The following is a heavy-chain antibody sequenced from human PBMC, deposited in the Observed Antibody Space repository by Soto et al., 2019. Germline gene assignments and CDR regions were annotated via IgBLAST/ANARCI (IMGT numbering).Heavy chain of an antibody. D-gene: IGHD2-2*01. CDR2: IYHSGTT. V-gene: IGHV4-31*03. CDR1: GGSISSGGYY. Sequence: QVQLQESGPGLVKPSQTLSLTCTVSGGSISSGGYYWSWIRQHPGKGLEWIGYIYHSGTTYYNPSLKSRSTISVDTSKNQFSLKLTSVTAADTAVYYCAWVRGNQLLGWFDPWGQGTLVTVSS. CDR3: AWVRGNQLLGWFDP. J-gene: IGHJ5*02.